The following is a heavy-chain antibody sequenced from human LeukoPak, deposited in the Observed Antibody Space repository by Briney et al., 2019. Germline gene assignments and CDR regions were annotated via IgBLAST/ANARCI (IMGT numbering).Heavy chain of an antibody. V-gene: IGHV3-30*04. CDR1: GFAFSSYA. CDR3: ARTVQGLRFGENYGMDV. CDR2: ISYDGSKK. D-gene: IGHD3-10*01. Sequence: PGGSLRLSCAASGFAFSSYAMHWVRQAPGKGLEWVAVISYDGSKKYYADSVKGRFTISRDNSKNTLYLQMNSLRAEDTAVYYCARTVQGLRFGENYGMDVWGQGTTVTVSS. J-gene: IGHJ6*02.